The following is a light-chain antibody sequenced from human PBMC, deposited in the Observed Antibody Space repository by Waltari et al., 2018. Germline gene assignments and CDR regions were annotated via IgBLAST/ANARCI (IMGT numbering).Light chain of an antibody. Sequence: QSALTQPPPASGSPGQSVTISCTGTLSDVGSYTFIPWYQQHPGRAPKLIIFAVNKRPSGVPDRFSGSKSGNTASLTVSGLQAEDEADYYCSSYAGSNILIFGGGTKVTVL. V-gene: IGLV2-8*01. J-gene: IGLJ2*01. CDR3: SSYAGSNILI. CDR2: AVN. CDR1: LSDVGSYTF.